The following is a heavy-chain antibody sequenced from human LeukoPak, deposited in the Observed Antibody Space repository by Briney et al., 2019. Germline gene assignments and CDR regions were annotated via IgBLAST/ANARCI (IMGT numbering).Heavy chain of an antibody. D-gene: IGHD3-22*01. CDR3: AKGGYYDSSGYYYIDY. CDR2: ISGSGGST. V-gene: IGHV3-23*01. CDR1: GFTFSSYA. J-gene: IGHJ4*02. Sequence: GGPLRLSCAASGFTFSSYAMSWVRQAPGKGLEWVSAISGSGGSTYYADSVKGRFTISRDNSKNTLYLQMNSLRAEDTAVYYCAKGGYYDSSGYYYIDYWGQGTLVTVSS.